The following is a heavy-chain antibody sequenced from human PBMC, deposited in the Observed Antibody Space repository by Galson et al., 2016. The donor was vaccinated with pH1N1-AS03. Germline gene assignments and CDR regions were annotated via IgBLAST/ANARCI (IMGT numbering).Heavy chain of an antibody. V-gene: IGHV3-23*01. Sequence: SLRLSCAASGFTFSSYAMTWVRQAPGKGLEWVSTISASGVTTDYADSVKGRFTISRDNSKNTLFLQMKSLGVEDTAVYYCAKYTIDWYEDYWGQGTLVTVSS. CDR1: GFTFSSYA. D-gene: IGHD6-19*01. CDR2: ISASGVTT. J-gene: IGHJ4*02. CDR3: AKYTIDWYEDY.